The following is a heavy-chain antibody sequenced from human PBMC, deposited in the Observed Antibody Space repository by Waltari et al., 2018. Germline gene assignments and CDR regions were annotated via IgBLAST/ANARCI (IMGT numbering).Heavy chain of an antibody. Sequence: QLQLQESGPGLVKPSETLSLTCTVSGGSISSSSYYWGWIRQPPGKGLEWIGSIYYSGSTYYNPSLKSRVTISVDTSKNQFSLKLSSVTAADTAVYYCARDWTYPVWTFDPWGQGTLVTVSS. CDR2: IYYSGST. J-gene: IGHJ5*02. V-gene: IGHV4-39*07. CDR1: GGSISSSSYY. CDR3: ARDWTYPVWTFDP. D-gene: IGHD2-8*01.